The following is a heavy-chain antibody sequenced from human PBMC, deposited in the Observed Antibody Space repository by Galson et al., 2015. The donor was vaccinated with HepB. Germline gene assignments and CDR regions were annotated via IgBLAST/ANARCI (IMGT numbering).Heavy chain of an antibody. V-gene: IGHV3-30*18. Sequence: SLRLSCATSGFTFSSYGMHWVRQAPGKGLEWVAVIAGSNEYYADSVRGRFTISRDNSKNTLYLEMNSLRGEDTAVYYCAKDFYRSSWYAAGDYWGQGTLVTVSS. CDR1: GFTFSSYG. CDR2: IAGSNE. J-gene: IGHJ4*02. CDR3: AKDFYRSSWYAAGDY. D-gene: IGHD6-13*01.